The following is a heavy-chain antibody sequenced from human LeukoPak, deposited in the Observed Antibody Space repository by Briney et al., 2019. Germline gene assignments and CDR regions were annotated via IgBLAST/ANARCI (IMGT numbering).Heavy chain of an antibody. CDR1: GGSISSYY. J-gene: IGHJ4*02. D-gene: IGHD6-13*01. V-gene: IGHV4-59*08. Sequence: SSETLSLTCTVSGGSISSYYWSWIRQPPGKGLEWIGYIYYSGSTNYNPSLKSRVTISVDTSKNQFSLKLSSVTAADTAVYYCARHSSSWYSQEYCFDYWGQGTLVTVSS. CDR3: ARHSSSWYSQEYCFDY. CDR2: IYYSGST.